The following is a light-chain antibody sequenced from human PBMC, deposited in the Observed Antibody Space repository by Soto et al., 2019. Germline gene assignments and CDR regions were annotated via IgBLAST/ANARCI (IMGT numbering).Light chain of an antibody. CDR1: QTIDTY. V-gene: IGKV1-39*01. CDR3: QQSFSAPYT. CDR2: AAT. Sequence: DIPMTQSPSSLSASVGDRVTITCRASQTIDTYLNWYQQKPGKAPKLLIDAATRLQSGVSSRFSGSGSGTDFTLTITSLQPEDFATYYCQQSFSAPYTFGQGTKLDIK. J-gene: IGKJ2*01.